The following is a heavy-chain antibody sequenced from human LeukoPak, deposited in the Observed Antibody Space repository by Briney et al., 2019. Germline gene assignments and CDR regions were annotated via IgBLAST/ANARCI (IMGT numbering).Heavy chain of an antibody. CDR2: IKQDGSEK. CDR3: ARAKGSSGYYQLPIDY. V-gene: IGHV3-7*01. Sequence: PGGSLRLSCGTFGFTFSNYWMSWVRQAPGKGLEWVANIKQDGSEKNYVDSVKGRFTISRDNAKNSQSLQMNSLRVEDTAVYYCARAKGSSGYYQLPIDYWGQGILVTVSS. J-gene: IGHJ4*02. D-gene: IGHD3-22*01. CDR1: GFTFSNYW.